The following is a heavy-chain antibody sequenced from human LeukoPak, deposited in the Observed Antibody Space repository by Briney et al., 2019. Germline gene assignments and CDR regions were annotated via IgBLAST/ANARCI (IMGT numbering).Heavy chain of an antibody. J-gene: IGHJ1*01. CDR3: AREKAVAGTAKYFQH. D-gene: IGHD6-19*01. Sequence: GRSLRLSCAASGFTFSNYAMHWVRQAPGKGLGWVALISYDGSNKDYADSVKGRFTISRDNSKNTLYPQMNSLRSEDTAVYYCAREKAVAGTAKYFQHWGQGTLVIVSS. CDR2: ISYDGSNK. V-gene: IGHV3-30*04. CDR1: GFTFSNYA.